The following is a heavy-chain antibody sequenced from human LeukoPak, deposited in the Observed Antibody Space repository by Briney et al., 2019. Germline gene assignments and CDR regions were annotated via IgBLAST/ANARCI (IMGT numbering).Heavy chain of an antibody. CDR1: GGSISSYY. V-gene: IGHV4-59*01. J-gene: IGHJ4*02. CDR2: IYYSGST. D-gene: IGHD2-2*01. CDR3: ARGGIPAAIHPLDY. Sequence: SETLSLTCTVSGGSISSYYWSWIRQPPGKGLEWIGYIYYSGSTNYNPSLKSRVTISVGTSKNQFSLKLNSVTAADTAVYYCARGGIPAAIHPLDYWGQGTLVTVSS.